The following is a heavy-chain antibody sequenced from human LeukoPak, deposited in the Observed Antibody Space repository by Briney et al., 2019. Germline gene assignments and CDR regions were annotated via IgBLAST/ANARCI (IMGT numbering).Heavy chain of an antibody. V-gene: IGHV3-21*01. CDR1: GFTFSRYG. CDR3: ARAKNPTVTMFAY. D-gene: IGHD4-17*01. J-gene: IGHJ4*02. Sequence: GGSLRLSCAASGFTFSRYGMNWVRQAPGKGLEWVSSISISSHYIYYADSVKGRFTISRDNAKNSLYLQMNSLRAEDTAVYYCARAKNPTVTMFAYWGQGTLVTVSS. CDR2: ISISSHYI.